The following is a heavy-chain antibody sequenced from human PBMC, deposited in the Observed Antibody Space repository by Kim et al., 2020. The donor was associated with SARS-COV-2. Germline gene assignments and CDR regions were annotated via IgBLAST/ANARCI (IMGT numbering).Heavy chain of an antibody. J-gene: IGHJ5*02. CDR3: ARAPFSTIFGVVIMYNWFDP. Sequence: ASVKVSCKASGYTFTSYAMNWVRQAPGQGLEWMGWINTNTGNPTYAQGFTGRFVFSLDTSVSTAYLQINSLKAEDTAVYYCARAPFSTIFGVVIMYNWFDPWGQGTLVTVSS. CDR2: INTNTGNP. V-gene: IGHV7-4-1*02. CDR1: GYTFTSYA. D-gene: IGHD3-3*01.